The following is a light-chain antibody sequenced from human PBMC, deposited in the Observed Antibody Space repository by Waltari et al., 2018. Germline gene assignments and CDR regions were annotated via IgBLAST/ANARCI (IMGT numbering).Light chain of an antibody. V-gene: IGLV2-23*02. CDR2: EVS. CDR1: SRDVGSYNL. CDR3: CSYAGSSTLL. J-gene: IGLJ3*02. Sequence: QSALTQPASVSGSPGQSLTISCTGTSRDVGSYNLVSWYQQHPGKAPKLMIYEVSKRPSGVSNRFSGSKSGNTASLTISGLQAEDEADYYCCSYAGSSTLLFGGGTKLTVL.